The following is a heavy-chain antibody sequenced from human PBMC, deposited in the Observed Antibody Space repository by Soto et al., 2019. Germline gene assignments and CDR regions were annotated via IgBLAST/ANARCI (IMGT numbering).Heavy chain of an antibody. CDR3: ARVLFGRGNWFDP. V-gene: IGHV4-59*01. J-gene: IGHJ5*02. CDR1: GGSINSYY. D-gene: IGHD3-3*01. CDR2: IYYSGST. Sequence: QVQLQESGPGLVKPSETLSLTCTVSGGSINSYYWSWIRQPPGKGLEWIGYIYYSGSTNYNPSLKRRVTISVDTSKNQFSLKLRSVTAADTAVYYCARVLFGRGNWFDPWGQGTLVTVSS.